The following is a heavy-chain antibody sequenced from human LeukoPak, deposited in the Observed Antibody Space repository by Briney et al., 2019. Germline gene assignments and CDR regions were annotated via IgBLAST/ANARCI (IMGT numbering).Heavy chain of an antibody. CDR2: ISGSGGST. V-gene: IGHV3-23*01. Sequence: GGSLRLSCAASGFTFSSYAMSWVRQAPGKGLEWVSAISGSGGSTYYADSVKGRFTISRDNSKNTLYLQMNSLRAEDTAVYYCAKELADNSGWTFSYFYYGMDVWGQGTTVTVSS. CDR1: GFTFSSYA. CDR3: AKELADNSGWTFSYFYYGMDV. J-gene: IGHJ6*02. D-gene: IGHD6-19*01.